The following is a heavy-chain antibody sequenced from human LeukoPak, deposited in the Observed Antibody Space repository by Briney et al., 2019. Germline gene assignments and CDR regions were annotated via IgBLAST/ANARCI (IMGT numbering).Heavy chain of an antibody. D-gene: IGHD6-13*01. V-gene: IGHV3-9*01. CDR2: ISWNSGSI. CDR3: AKREGLAAAVRGAFDI. J-gene: IGHJ3*02. Sequence: PGGSLRLSCAASGFTFSSYGMRWVRQAPGKGLEWVSGISWNSGSIGYADSVKGRFTISRDNAKNSLYLQMNSLRAEDTALYYCAKREGLAAAVRGAFDIWGQGTMVTVSS. CDR1: GFTFSSYG.